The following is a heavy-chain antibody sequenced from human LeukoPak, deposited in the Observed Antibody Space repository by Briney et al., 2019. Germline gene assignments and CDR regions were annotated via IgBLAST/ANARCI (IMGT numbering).Heavy chain of an antibody. CDR3: ARDCSGGSCPGY. CDR2: ISSSSSYM. J-gene: IGHJ4*02. Sequence: GGSLRLSCAASGFTFSSYSMNWVRQAPGKGLEWVSSISSSSSYMYYADSVKGRFTISRDNAKNSLYLQMNSLRAEDTAVYYCARDCSGGSCPGYWGQGTLVTVSS. V-gene: IGHV3-21*01. CDR1: GFTFSSYS. D-gene: IGHD2-15*01.